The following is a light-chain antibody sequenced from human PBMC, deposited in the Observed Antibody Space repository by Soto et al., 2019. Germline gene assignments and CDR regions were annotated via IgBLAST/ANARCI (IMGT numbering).Light chain of an antibody. J-gene: IGLJ1*01. V-gene: IGLV2-8*01. Sequence: QSALTQPPSASGSPGQSVTISCTGTSSDVGGYNYVSWYQQHPGKAPKLMIYDVSKRPSGVPDRFSGSKSGNTASLTVSGLQAEDEADYYCSSYAGSNNFNFFGTGTKVTVL. CDR2: DVS. CDR3: SSYAGSNNFNF. CDR1: SSDVGGYNY.